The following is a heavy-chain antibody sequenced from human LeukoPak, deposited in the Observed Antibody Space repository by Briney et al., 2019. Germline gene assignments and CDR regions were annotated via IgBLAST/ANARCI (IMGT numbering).Heavy chain of an antibody. Sequence: GGSLRLSCAASGFMFSGSPMHWVRQASGKGREGVGHIRTKANNSATIYAASVKGSFTISRDDSKNTAYLQMNSLKAEDTAVYYCARPSQYGSGTDYYFDSWGQGALVTVSS. CDR1: GFMFSGSP. V-gene: IGHV3-73*01. CDR2: IRTKANNSAT. J-gene: IGHJ4*02. D-gene: IGHD3-10*01. CDR3: ARPSQYGSGTDYYFDS.